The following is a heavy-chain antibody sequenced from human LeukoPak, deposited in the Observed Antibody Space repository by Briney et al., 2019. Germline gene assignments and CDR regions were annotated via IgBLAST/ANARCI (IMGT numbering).Heavy chain of an antibody. Sequence: SETLSLTCTVSGYSISSGYYWGWIRQPPGKGLEWIGYFYYGGSTNYNPSLKSRVTISVDTSKNQFSLKLSSVTAADTAVYYCARLEAGYDILTGYYKGLDSWGQGTLVTVSS. J-gene: IGHJ5*02. CDR3: ARLEAGYDILTGYYKGLDS. D-gene: IGHD3-9*01. CDR2: FYYGGST. CDR1: GYSISSGYY. V-gene: IGHV4-61*01.